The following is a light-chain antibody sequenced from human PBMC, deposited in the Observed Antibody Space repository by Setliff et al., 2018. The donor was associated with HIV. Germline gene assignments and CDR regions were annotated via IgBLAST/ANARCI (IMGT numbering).Light chain of an antibody. Sequence: QSVLTQPASVSGSPGQSITISCTGTSSDVGAYNYVSWYQQHPGKAPKLMIYEVSNRPSWISNRFSGSKSGNTASLTISGLQAEDEADYYCSSYTSSSTPYVFGTGTKATVL. CDR1: SSDVGAYNY. CDR3: SSYTSSSTPYV. J-gene: IGLJ1*01. V-gene: IGLV2-14*01. CDR2: EVS.